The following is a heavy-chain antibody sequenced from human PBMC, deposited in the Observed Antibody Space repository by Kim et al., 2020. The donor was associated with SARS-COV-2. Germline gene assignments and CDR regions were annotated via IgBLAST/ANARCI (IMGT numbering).Heavy chain of an antibody. Sequence: NPSLKSRVSISVDTSKNEFSLKVFSVAAADTAVYYCARLDFYDSGRGSLDTWGQGTLVTVSA. D-gene: IGHD3-10*01. V-gene: IGHV4-31*02. CDR3: ARLDFYDSGRGSLDT. J-gene: IGHJ5*02.